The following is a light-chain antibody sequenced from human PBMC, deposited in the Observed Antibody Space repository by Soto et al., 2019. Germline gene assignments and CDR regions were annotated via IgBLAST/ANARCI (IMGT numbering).Light chain of an antibody. Sequence: QSALTQPASVSGSPGQSITISCTGTSSDIGGYKYVSWYQQHPHKAPKLMIYEVNNRPSGVSNRFSGSKSGNTASLTISGLQGEDEANYYCSSYTSSSTWVFGGGTKLTVL. V-gene: IGLV2-14*01. CDR2: EVN. CDR3: SSYTSSSTWV. CDR1: SSDIGGYKY. J-gene: IGLJ3*02.